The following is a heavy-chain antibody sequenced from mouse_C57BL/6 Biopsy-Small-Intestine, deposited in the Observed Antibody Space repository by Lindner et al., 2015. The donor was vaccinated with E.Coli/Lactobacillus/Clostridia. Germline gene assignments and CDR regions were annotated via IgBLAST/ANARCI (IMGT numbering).Heavy chain of an antibody. CDR2: INPYNSDT. CDR3: TRSYGNYGYFDV. CDR1: GYTFTSYV. D-gene: IGHD2-1*01. Sequence: VQLQESGPELVKPGASVKMSCKASGYTFTSYVMHWVKQKPGQGLEWIGYINPYNSDTSYNQKFKGKAKLTAVTSASTAYMELSSLTNEDSAVYYCTRSYGNYGYFDVWGAGTTVTVSS. J-gene: IGHJ1*01. V-gene: IGHV1-14*01.